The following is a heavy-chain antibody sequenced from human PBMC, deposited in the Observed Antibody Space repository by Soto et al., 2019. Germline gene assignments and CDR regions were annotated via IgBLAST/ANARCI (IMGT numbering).Heavy chain of an antibody. CDR3: AKPKAGGVVVPAAMDY. V-gene: IGHV3-30*18. D-gene: IGHD2-2*01. CDR2: ISYDGSNK. J-gene: IGHJ4*02. CDR1: GFTFSSYG. Sequence: GGSLRLSCAASGFTFSSYGMHWVRQAPGKGLEWVAVISYDGSNKYYADSVKGRFNISRDNSKNTLYLQMNSLRAEDTAVYYCAKPKAGGVVVPAAMDYWGQGTLVTVSS.